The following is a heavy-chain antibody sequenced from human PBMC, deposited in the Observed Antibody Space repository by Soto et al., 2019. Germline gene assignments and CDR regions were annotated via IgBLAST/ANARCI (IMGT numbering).Heavy chain of an antibody. Sequence: ASVKVSCKASGYTFTSYDIYWVRQATGQGLEWMGWMNPNTGNSGYAQKFQGRVTMTSDTSISTAHMELSSLRSEDTAVYYCARRAETNGWNGLGADKSYFDSWGQGPLVTVSS. J-gene: IGHJ4*02. CDR2: MNPNTGNS. CDR1: GYTFTSYD. CDR3: ARRAETNGWNGLGADKSYFDS. V-gene: IGHV1-8*01. D-gene: IGHD1-1*01.